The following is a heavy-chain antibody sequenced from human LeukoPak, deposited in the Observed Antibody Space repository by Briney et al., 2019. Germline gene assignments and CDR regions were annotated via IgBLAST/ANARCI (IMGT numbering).Heavy chain of an antibody. Sequence: GGSLRLSCAASGFTVSSNYMSWVRQAPGKGLEWVSAISGSGGSTYYADSVKGRFTISRDNSKNTLYLQMNSLRAEDTAVYYCLVRGVIIGMDVWGQGTTVTVSS. V-gene: IGHV3-23*01. J-gene: IGHJ6*02. CDR1: GFTVSSNY. CDR2: ISGSGGST. D-gene: IGHD3-10*01. CDR3: LVRGVIIGMDV.